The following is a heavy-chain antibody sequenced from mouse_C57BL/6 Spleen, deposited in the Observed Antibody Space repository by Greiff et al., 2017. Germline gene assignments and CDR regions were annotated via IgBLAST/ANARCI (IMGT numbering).Heavy chain of an antibody. Sequence: EVQLVESGGGLVQPGGSLSLSCAASGFTFTDYYMSWVRQPPGKALEWLGFIRNKANGYTTEYSASVKGRFTISRDNSQSILYLQMNALRAADSATYYCARSFYYGSPWFAYWGQGTLVTVSA. D-gene: IGHD1-1*01. CDR1: GFTFTDYY. V-gene: IGHV7-3*01. CDR3: ARSFYYGSPWFAY. J-gene: IGHJ3*01. CDR2: IRNKANGYTT.